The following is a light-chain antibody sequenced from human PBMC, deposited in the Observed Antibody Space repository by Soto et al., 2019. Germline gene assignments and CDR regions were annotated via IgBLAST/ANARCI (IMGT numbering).Light chain of an antibody. CDR2: EVS. Sequence: QSALTQPPSASGSPGQSVTISCTGTSSDVGGYTYVSWYQQHPGKAPKLMIYEVSKRPSGVPDRFSGSKSGNTASLTVSGPQAEDEADYYCSSYAGSNKLVFGGGTKLTVL. CDR1: SSDVGGYTY. CDR3: SSYAGSNKLV. V-gene: IGLV2-8*01. J-gene: IGLJ2*01.